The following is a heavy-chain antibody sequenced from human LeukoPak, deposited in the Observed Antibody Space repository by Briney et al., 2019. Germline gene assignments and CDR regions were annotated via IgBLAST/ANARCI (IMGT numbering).Heavy chain of an antibody. Sequence: GGSLRLSCAASGFTFSNYSMNWVRQAPGKGLEWVSYITSSSTVYYAGSVKGRFTISRDNAKNSLHLEMNSLRAEDTAVYYCAREIVSAVAGNFDYWGQGTLVTVSS. CDR2: ITSSSTV. V-gene: IGHV3-48*04. D-gene: IGHD6-19*01. CDR3: AREIVSAVAGNFDY. CDR1: GFTFSNYS. J-gene: IGHJ4*02.